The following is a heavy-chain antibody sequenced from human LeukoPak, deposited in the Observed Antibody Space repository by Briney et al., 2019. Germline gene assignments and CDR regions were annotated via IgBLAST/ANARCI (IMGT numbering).Heavy chain of an antibody. CDR2: IWQDRSNK. J-gene: IGHJ4*02. CDR1: GLTFCKYG. D-gene: IGHD3-10*01. Sequence: GSSLRLSCAASGLTFCKYGMHWLRQAPAKELAWVAVIWQDRSNKYYADSVKCRFTISRDNSKHTLYLQMNSLKAEDTAVYYCARVSGFFTMVTGEDFDYWVQGTLVTVSS. V-gene: IGHV3-33*01. CDR3: ARVSGFFTMVTGEDFDY.